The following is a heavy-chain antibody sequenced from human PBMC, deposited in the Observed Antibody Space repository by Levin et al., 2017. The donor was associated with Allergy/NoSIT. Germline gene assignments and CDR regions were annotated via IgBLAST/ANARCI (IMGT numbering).Heavy chain of an antibody. V-gene: IGHV3-74*01. CDR3: ARGGCSSTSCLDN. CDR2: INSDGSNT. J-gene: IGHJ4*02. D-gene: IGHD2-2*01. Sequence: GESLKISCAASGFTFSNYWMLWVRQAPGKGLVWVSHINSDGSNTNYADSVKGRFTISRDNAKNTLYLQMNSLRDEDTAVYYCARGGCSSTSCLDNWGQGTLVTVSP. CDR1: GFTFSNYW.